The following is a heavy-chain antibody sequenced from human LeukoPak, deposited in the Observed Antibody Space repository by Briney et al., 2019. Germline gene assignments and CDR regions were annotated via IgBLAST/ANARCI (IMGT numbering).Heavy chain of an antibody. CDR3: TRRYGDHSGWAGYHDS. V-gene: IGHV3-64*01. Sequence: GGSLRLSCVASGFSFSDYIMHWVRQAPGKGLEYVSAIRSDGSSTVYPNSVKGRFTISRDNSKSTLYLQMGSLRAEDTAVYYCTRRYGDHSGWAGYHDSWGQGTLVTVSS. CDR2: IRSDGSST. D-gene: IGHD6-19*01. CDR1: GFSFSDYI. J-gene: IGHJ4*02.